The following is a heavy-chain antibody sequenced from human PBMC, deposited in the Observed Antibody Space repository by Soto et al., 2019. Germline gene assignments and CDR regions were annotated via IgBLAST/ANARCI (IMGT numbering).Heavy chain of an antibody. CDR2: ISYDGRNK. V-gene: IGHV3-30*04. Sequence: GGSLRLSCAASGFTFSSYAMHWVRQAPGKGLEWVAVISYDGRNKYYADSVKGRFTISRDNSKNTLYLQMNSLRAEDTAVYYCARDHLRMGIAAAGAFDIWGQGTMVTVSS. J-gene: IGHJ3*02. D-gene: IGHD6-13*01. CDR3: ARDHLRMGIAAAGAFDI. CDR1: GFTFSSYA.